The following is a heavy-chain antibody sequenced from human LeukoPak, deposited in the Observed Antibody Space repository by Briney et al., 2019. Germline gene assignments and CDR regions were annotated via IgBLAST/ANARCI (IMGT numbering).Heavy chain of an antibody. CDR2: ISSSSSYI. CDR1: GFTFSSYS. D-gene: IGHD2/OR15-2a*01. J-gene: IGHJ4*02. V-gene: IGHV3-21*01. CDR3: ARDNLLLRDSQSFDY. Sequence: PGGSLRLSCAASGFTFSSYSMNWVRQAPGKGLEWVSSISSSSSYIYYADSVKGRFTIPRDNAKNSLYLQMNSLRAEDTAVYYCARDNLLLRDSQSFDYWGQGTLVTVSS.